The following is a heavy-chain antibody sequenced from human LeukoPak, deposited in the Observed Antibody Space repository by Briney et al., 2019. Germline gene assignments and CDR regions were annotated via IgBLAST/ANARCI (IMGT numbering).Heavy chain of an antibody. J-gene: IGHJ4*02. CDR1: GFTFSSYA. CDR3: ARDSSGYPLDY. CDR2: ISYDGSNK. D-gene: IGHD3-22*01. V-gene: IGHV3-30*04. Sequence: GGSLRLSCAASGFTFSSYAMHWVRQAPGKGLEWVAVISYDGSNKYYADSVKGRFTISRDNSKNTLYLQMNSLRAEDTAVYYCARDSSGYPLDYWGQGTLVTVSS.